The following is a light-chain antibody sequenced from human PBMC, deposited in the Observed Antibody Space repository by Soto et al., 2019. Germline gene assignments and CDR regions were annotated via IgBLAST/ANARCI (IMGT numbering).Light chain of an antibody. J-gene: IGLJ3*02. CDR3: CSYAGSSTLV. Sequence: QSALTQPASVSGSPGQSIAISCTGTSSDVGTYNLVSWYQQHPGKAPKLMIYEGSKRPSGLSNRFSGSKSGNTASLTISGLQAEDEADYYCCSYAGSSTLVFGGGPKLTVL. V-gene: IGLV2-23*01. CDR2: EGS. CDR1: SSDVGTYNL.